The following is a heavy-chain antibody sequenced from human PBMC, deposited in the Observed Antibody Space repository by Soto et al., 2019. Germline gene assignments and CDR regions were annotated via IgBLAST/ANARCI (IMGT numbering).Heavy chain of an antibody. J-gene: IGHJ4*02. CDR3: ARDVDADFRPDLDY. V-gene: IGHV3-11*01. Sequence: PGWSLRLCCAASGVTFRDYDVHWILRATGKGLEWISYISGNGEIIQYAASARGRFTISRDNAENSVYLEMDSLRAEDTALYYCARDVDADFRPDLDYWGRGTLVTVSS. CDR2: ISGNGEII. CDR1: GVTFRDYD. D-gene: IGHD4-17*01.